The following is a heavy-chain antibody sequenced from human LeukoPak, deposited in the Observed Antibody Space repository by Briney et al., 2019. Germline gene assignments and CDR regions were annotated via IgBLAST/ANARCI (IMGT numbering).Heavy chain of an antibody. D-gene: IGHD1-7*01. V-gene: IGHV4-59*01. Sequence: SETLSLTCTVSGGSISSYYWSWIRQPPGKGLEWIGYIYYSGSTNYNPSLKSRVTISVDTSKNQFSLKLSSVTAADTAVYYCARDTWNWDIWGQGTMVTVSS. CDR1: GGSISSYY. CDR3: ARDTWNWDI. CDR2: IYYSGST. J-gene: IGHJ3*02.